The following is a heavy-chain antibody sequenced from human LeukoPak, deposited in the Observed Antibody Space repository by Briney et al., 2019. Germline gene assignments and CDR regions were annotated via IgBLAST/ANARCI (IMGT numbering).Heavy chain of an antibody. CDR2: MNGDGSNI. CDR1: GFTFSYFW. Sequence: GGSLRLSCAASGFTFSYFWMTWVRQAPGKGLEWVANMNGDGSNIYYVDSVRGRFTISRDNAKNSLYLQMSSLRAEDTAVYYCARDPGYGAVDYWGQGTLITVSS. CDR3: ARDPGYGAVDY. D-gene: IGHD5-18*01. V-gene: IGHV3-7*03. J-gene: IGHJ4*02.